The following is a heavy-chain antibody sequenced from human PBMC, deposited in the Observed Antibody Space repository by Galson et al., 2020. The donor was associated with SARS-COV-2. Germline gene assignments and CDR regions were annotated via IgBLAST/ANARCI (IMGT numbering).Heavy chain of an antibody. V-gene: IGHV3-48*02. CDR1: GSPFTTQS. CDR2: ISSSYNTI. CDR3: ASWDSTTWYGHAFDI. D-gene: IGHD6-13*01. J-gene: IGHJ3*02. Sequence: GESLKLSCAASGSPFTTQSINWVRQAPGLGLESVSYISSSYNTIYYADSVKGRFTISRDNAKNSLYLQMNSLRYEDTAVYYCASWDSTTWYGHAFDIWGQGTMVTVSS.